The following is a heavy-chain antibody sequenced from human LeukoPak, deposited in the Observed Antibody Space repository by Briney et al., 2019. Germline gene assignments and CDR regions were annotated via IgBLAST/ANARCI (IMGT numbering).Heavy chain of an antibody. CDR2: ISGSGGST. CDR1: GFTFSSYG. J-gene: IGHJ4*02. V-gene: IGHV3-23*01. Sequence: PGGSLRLSCAASGFTFSSYGMHWVRQAPGKGLEWVSAISGSGGSTYYADSVKGRFTISRDNSKNTLYLQMNSLRAEDTAVYYCAKERNYGGYFDYWGQGTLVTVSS. CDR3: AKERNYGGYFDY. D-gene: IGHD3-16*01.